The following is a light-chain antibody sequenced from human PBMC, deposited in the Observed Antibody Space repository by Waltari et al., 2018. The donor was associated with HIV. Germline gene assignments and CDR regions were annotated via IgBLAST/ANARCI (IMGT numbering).Light chain of an antibody. CDR2: KAS. CDR1: QSIDRW. V-gene: IGKV1-5*03. J-gene: IGKJ2*03. CDR3: QHYNSRQYS. Sequence: DIQMTQSPSTLSASVGDRVTITCRASQSIDRWLAWYQQKPGKAPKVLINKASSLESGVPSRFSGSGSGTEFTLTINSLQPDDFATYYCQHYNSRQYSFGQGTKLEIK.